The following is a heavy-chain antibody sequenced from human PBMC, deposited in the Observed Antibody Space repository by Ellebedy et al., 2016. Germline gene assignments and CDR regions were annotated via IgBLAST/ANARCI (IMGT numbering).Heavy chain of an antibody. J-gene: IGHJ4*02. Sequence: GGSLRLXCAASGFTFSDYYMSWIRQAPGKGLEWVSYISSSSSYTNYADSVKGRFTISRDNAKNSLYLQMNSLRAEDTAVYYCARWNPTDCSSTSCSLDYWGQGTLVTVSS. D-gene: IGHD2-2*01. CDR3: ARWNPTDCSSTSCSLDY. CDR2: ISSSSSYT. CDR1: GFTFSDYY. V-gene: IGHV3-11*03.